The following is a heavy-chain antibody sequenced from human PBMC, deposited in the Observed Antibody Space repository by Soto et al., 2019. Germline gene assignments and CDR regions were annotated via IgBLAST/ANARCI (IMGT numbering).Heavy chain of an antibody. CDR2: IYPGDSDT. Sequence: PGESLKISCKGSGYTFTNYWIGWVRQMPGKGLEWMGIIYPGDSDTTYSPSFQGQVTMSADKSISTAYLQWSSLEASDTAIYYCAGQGDYSRCDYSDFDDWGKGTKVTVSS. V-gene: IGHV5-51*01. CDR3: AGQGDYSRCDYSDFDD. D-gene: IGHD2-2*01. J-gene: IGHJ4*02. CDR1: GYTFTNYW.